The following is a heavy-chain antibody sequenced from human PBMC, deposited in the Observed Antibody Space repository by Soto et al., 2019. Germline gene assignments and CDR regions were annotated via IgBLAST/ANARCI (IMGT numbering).Heavy chain of an antibody. CDR1: GYTFTTFC. V-gene: IGHV5-10-1*01. J-gene: IGHJ5*02. D-gene: IGHD2-2*01. CDR3: ARLFCSTTTCDSWFDP. CDR2: IDPRDSYV. Sequence: GESLKISCAGFGYTFTTFCISLVLQMPGKGLEWMGRIDPRDSYVNYSPSFQGHVTISLDKSISTAYLQWGSLKASDTAMYYCARLFCSTTTCDSWFDPWGQGTLVTVSS.